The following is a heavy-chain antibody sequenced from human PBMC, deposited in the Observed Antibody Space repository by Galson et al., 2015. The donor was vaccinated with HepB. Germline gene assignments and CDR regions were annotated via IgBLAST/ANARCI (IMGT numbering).Heavy chain of an antibody. CDR2: IRYDGSNK. Sequence: SLRLSCAASGFTFSSYGMHWVRQAPGKGLEWVAFIRYDGSNKYYADSVKGRFTISRDNSKNTLYLQMNSLRAEDTAVYYCAKDTYSGYGLYYYYGMDVWGQGTTVTVSS. CDR3: AKDTYSGYGLYYYYGMDV. J-gene: IGHJ6*02. V-gene: IGHV3-30*02. CDR1: GFTFSSYG. D-gene: IGHD5-12*01.